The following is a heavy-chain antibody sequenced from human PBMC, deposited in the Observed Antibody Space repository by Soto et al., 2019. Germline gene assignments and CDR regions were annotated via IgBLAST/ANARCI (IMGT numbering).Heavy chain of an antibody. Sequence: GGSLRLSXTVPGFTYDSYTMNWLRQAPGRGLEWVSSISATTTYKYYADSVEGRFTISRDNAKNSLYLQTNNLRADDTAVYYCARGGTSKSGHLWYFDFWGRGTLVTVSS. D-gene: IGHD1-1*01. CDR2: ISATTTYK. J-gene: IGHJ2*01. CDR3: ARGGTSKSGHLWYFDF. CDR1: GFTYDSYT. V-gene: IGHV3-21*01.